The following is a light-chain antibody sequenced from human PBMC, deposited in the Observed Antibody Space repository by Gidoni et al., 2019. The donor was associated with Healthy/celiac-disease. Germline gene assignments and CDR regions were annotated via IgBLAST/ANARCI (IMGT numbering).Light chain of an antibody. CDR1: SSDVGGYNY. CDR3: SSYTSSSTLV. Sequence: SALTQPASVSWSPGQSITISCTGTSSDVGGYNYVPWYQQHPGKAPKLMIYEVSNRPSGVSHRFSGSKSGNTASLTISGLQSEDEADYYCSSYTSSSTLVFGGGTKLTVL. J-gene: IGLJ2*01. CDR2: EVS. V-gene: IGLV2-14*01.